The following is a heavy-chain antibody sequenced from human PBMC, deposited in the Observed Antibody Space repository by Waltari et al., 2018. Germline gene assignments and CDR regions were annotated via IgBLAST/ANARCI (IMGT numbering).Heavy chain of an antibody. D-gene: IGHD3-9*01. CDR2: INHSGST. CDR3: ARIGYDILTGPYGPQYFDY. Sequence: QVQLQQWGAGLLKPSETLSLTCAVYGGSFSGYYWSWIRQPPGKGLEWIGEINHSGSTNYNPPLKSRVTIAVDTSKNQFSLKLSSVTAADTAVYYCARIGYDILTGPYGPQYFDYWGQGTLVTVSS. CDR1: GGSFSGYY. V-gene: IGHV4-34*01. J-gene: IGHJ4*02.